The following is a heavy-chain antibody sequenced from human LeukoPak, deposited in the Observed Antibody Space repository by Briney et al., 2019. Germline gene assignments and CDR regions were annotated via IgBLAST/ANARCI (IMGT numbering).Heavy chain of an antibody. CDR1: GFTFSSYW. V-gene: IGHV3-74*01. J-gene: IGHJ4*02. CDR2: INSDGSST. D-gene: IGHD5-12*01. Sequence: GGSLRLSCAASGFTFSSYWMHWVRQAPGKGLVWVSRINSDGSSTSYADSVKGRFTISRDNAKNTLYLQMNSLRAEDTAVYYCARDHGGYSGYVFWGGLDSWGQGTLVTVSS. CDR3: ARDHGGYSGYVFWGGLDS.